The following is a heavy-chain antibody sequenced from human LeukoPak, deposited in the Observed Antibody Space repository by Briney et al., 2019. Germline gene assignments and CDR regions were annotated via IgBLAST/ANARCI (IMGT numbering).Heavy chain of an antibody. V-gene: IGHV1-46*01. J-gene: IGHJ6*02. CDR1: GHTFSIYN. Sequence: GASVKVSCKASGHTFSIYNMHWVRQAPGQGLEWMGIINPSGGTSYAQKFQGRVTMTRDTSTTTVHMELSSLRSEDTAVYFCARCRESSDWDRYYFGLDAWGQGTTVTVSS. CDR2: INPSGGT. CDR3: ARCRESSDWDRYYFGLDA. D-gene: IGHD6-19*01.